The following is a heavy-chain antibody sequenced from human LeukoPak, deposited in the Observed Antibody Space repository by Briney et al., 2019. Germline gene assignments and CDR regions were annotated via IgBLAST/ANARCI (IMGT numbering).Heavy chain of an antibody. Sequence: ASVKVSCKASGYTFTSYDINWVRQASGQGLEWMGWISAYNGNTNYAQKLQGRVTMTTDTSTSTAYMELRSLRSDDTAVYYCARPRHGWFDPWGQGTLVTVSS. CDR2: ISAYNGNT. V-gene: IGHV1-18*01. J-gene: IGHJ5*02. CDR1: GYTFTSYD. D-gene: IGHD5/OR15-5a*01. CDR3: ARPRHGWFDP.